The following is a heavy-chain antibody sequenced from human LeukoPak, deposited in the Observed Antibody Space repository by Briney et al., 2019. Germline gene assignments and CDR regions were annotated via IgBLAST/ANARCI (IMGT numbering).Heavy chain of an antibody. CDR1: GGSFSGYY. Sequence: SETLSLTCAVYGGSFSGYYWSWIRQPPGKGLEWIGEINHSGSTNYNPSPKSRVTISVDTSKNQFSLKLSSVTAADTAVYYCARERATKMRWVGRAGRAPFDYWGQGTLVTVSS. CDR3: ARERATKMRWVGRAGRAPFDY. J-gene: IGHJ4*02. CDR2: INHSGST. V-gene: IGHV4-34*01. D-gene: IGHD5-24*01.